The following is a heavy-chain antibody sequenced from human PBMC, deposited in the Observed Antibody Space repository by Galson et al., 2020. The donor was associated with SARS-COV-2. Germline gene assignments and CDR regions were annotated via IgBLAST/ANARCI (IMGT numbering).Heavy chain of an antibody. V-gene: IGHV3-30*04. Sequence: GGSLRLSCAASGFTFSRSSMHWVRQAPGKGLEWVAIISYDGTSKYNPDHVKGRFTISRDNSKSTLYMQMNSLTPEDTAVYYGARETADQTSSWFDDWGQGTLVTVSS. CDR2: ISYDGTSK. CDR1: GFTFSRSS. CDR3: ARETADQTSSWFDD. J-gene: IGHJ5*02. D-gene: IGHD6-19*01.